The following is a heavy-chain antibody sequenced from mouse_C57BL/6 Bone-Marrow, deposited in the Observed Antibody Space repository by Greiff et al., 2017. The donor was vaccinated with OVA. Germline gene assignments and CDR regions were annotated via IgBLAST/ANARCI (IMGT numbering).Heavy chain of an antibody. J-gene: IGHJ2*01. CDR1: GYTFTSYG. CDR2: IYPRSGNT. D-gene: IGHD2-4*01. Sequence: VQLQQSGAELARPGASVKLSCKASGYTFTSYGISWVKQRTGQGLEWIGEIYPRSGNTYYNEKFKGKATLTADKSSSTAYMGLRSLTSEDSAVYFWARDDYGNYFDYWGQGTTLTVSS. V-gene: IGHV1-81*01. CDR3: ARDDYGNYFDY.